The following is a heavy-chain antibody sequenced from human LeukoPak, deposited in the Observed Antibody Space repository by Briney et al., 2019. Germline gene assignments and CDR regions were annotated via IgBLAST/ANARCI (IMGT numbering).Heavy chain of an antibody. CDR2: IYTSGST. D-gene: IGHD1-26*01. CDR1: GGSISSGSYY. CDR3: ASSPIQREEAFDI. J-gene: IGHJ3*02. V-gene: IGHV4-61*02. Sequence: SETLSLTCTVSGGSISSGSYYWSWLRPPAGKGLEWVGRIYTSGSTNYNPSLKSRVTISVDTSKNQFSLKLSSVTAADTAVYYCASSPIQREEAFDIWGQGTMVTVSS.